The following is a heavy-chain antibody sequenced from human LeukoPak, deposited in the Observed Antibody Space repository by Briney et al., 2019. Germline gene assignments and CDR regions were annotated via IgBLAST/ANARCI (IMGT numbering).Heavy chain of an antibody. CDR3: ASDGRYCSGGSCYSY. J-gene: IGHJ4*02. D-gene: IGHD2-15*01. Sequence: SVKVSCKASGGTFSSYAISWVRQAPGQGLEWMGRIIPIFGTANYAQKFQGRVTITTDESTSTAYMELSSLRSVDTAVYYCASDGRYCSGGSCYSYWGQGTLVTVSS. V-gene: IGHV1-69*05. CDR2: IIPIFGTA. CDR1: GGTFSSYA.